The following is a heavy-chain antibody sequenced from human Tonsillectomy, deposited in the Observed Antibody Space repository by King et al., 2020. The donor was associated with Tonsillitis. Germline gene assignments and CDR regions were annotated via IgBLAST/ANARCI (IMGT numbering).Heavy chain of an antibody. D-gene: IGHD3-10*01. Sequence: QLVQSGAEVKKPGTSVKVSCKASGYTFTSHDINWVRQATGQGLEWMGWMNPNSGNTGYAQKFQGRVTMTRDTSISTAYMELSSLRSEDTAVYYCARGTLVPQPWAQANDRGPGGDYWGQGTLVPVSS. V-gene: IGHV1-8*02. J-gene: IGHJ4*02. CDR2: MNPNSGNT. CDR3: ARGTLVPQPWAQANDRGPGGDY. CDR1: GYTFTSHD.